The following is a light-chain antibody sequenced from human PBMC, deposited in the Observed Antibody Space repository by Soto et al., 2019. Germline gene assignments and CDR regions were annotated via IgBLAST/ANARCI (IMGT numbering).Light chain of an antibody. CDR3: QQYSKEST. Sequence: DVEMTQSPSTLPTSIGDRVTINCRASQNVSNWLAWYQQKPGKAPKLLIYKASRLESGVPSRFSAGGSGTDVTLPINSLQSDDFPTYFCQQYSKESTFGQGTKLEIK. V-gene: IGKV1-5*03. CDR1: QNVSNW. J-gene: IGKJ2*01. CDR2: KAS.